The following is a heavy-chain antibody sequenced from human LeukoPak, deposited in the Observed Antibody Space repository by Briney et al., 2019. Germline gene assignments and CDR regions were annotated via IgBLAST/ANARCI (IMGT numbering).Heavy chain of an antibody. V-gene: IGHV1-8*01. Sequence: GASVKVSCKASGYIFTRYDIHWVRQATVQGLEWMGWMNPNSANTGYAQKFQGRVTMTRNTSISTAYMELNSLRSEDTAVYYCARGEGVGAPVWAFEFDFWGQGTLATVSS. J-gene: IGHJ4*02. CDR3: ARGEGVGAPVWAFEFDF. D-gene: IGHD1-26*01. CDR2: MNPNSANT. CDR1: GYIFTRYD.